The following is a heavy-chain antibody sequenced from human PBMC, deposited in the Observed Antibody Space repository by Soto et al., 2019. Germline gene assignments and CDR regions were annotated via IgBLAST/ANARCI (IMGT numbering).Heavy chain of an antibody. V-gene: IGHV1-18*01. D-gene: IGHD6-13*01. Sequence: ASVKVSCKASGYTFTSYGISWVRQAPGQGLEWMGWISAYNGNTNYAQKLQGRVTMTTDTSTSTAYMELRSLRSDDTAVYYCARKNSSSWYYYYYYVMDVWGQGTTVTVSS. J-gene: IGHJ6*02. CDR1: GYTFTSYG. CDR3: ARKNSSSWYYYYYYVMDV. CDR2: ISAYNGNT.